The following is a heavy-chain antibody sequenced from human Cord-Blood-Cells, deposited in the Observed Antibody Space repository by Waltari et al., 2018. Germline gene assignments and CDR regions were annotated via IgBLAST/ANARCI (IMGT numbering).Heavy chain of an antibody. D-gene: IGHD6-13*01. CDR2: IYYSGST. V-gene: IGHV4-39*01. J-gene: IGHJ5*02. Sequence: QLQLQESGPGLVKPSEPLSLTCTVSGGSISSSSYYWGWLRQPPGKGLEWIGSIYYSGSTYYNPSLKSRVTISVDTSKNQFSLKLSSVTAADTAVYYCAAGMAAAGTRWFDPWGQGTLVTVSS. CDR1: GGSISSSSYY. CDR3: AAGMAAAGTRWFDP.